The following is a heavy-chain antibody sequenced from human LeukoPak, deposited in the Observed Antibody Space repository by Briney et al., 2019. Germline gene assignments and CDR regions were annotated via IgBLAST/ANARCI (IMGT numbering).Heavy chain of an antibody. CDR2: MYYSGNP. Sequence: SETLSLTCTVSGGSISSYYWSWIRQPPGKGLEWIGYMYYSGNPNYNPSLKSRVTISVDTSKNQFSLKLSSVTAADTAVYYCATAVSGTSDFDYWGQGTLVTVST. CDR3: ATAVSGTSDFDY. J-gene: IGHJ4*02. D-gene: IGHD6-19*01. CDR1: GGSISSYY. V-gene: IGHV4-59*01.